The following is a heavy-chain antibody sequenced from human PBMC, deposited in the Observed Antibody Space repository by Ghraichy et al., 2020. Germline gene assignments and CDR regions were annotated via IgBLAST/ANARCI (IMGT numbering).Heavy chain of an antibody. CDR2: ISYDGSNK. CDR1: GFTFSTYG. Sequence: GGSLRLSCAASGFTFSTYGIHWVRQAPGKGLEWVAVISYDGSNKYYADSVKGRFTISRDNSKNTLYLQMNSLRPEDTAVYYCAKDAHAIAVAGYFDHWGQGTLVTVSS. CDR3: AKDAHAIAVAGYFDH. J-gene: IGHJ4*02. D-gene: IGHD6-19*01. V-gene: IGHV3-30*18.